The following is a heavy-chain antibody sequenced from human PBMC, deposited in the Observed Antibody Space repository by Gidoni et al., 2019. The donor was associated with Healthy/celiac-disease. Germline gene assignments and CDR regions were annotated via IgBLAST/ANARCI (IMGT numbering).Heavy chain of an antibody. D-gene: IGHD2-21*02. V-gene: IGHV1-2*02. CDR1: GYTFTGYY. J-gene: IGHJ4*02. CDR2: INPNSGGT. Sequence: QVQLVQSGAEVKKPGASVKVSCKASGYTFTGYYMHWVRQAPGQGLEWMGWINPNSGGTNYAQKCQGRVTMTRDTSISTAYMELSRLRSDDTAVYYCARDIYCGGDCYSFDYWGQGTLVTVSS. CDR3: ARDIYCGGDCYSFDY.